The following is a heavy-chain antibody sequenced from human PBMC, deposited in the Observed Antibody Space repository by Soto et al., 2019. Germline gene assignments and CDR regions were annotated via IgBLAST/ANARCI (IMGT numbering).Heavy chain of an antibody. CDR1: GFTFSSYA. J-gene: IGHJ6*02. V-gene: IGHV3-30-3*01. D-gene: IGHD2-15*01. Sequence: QVQLVESGGGVVQPGRSLRLSCAASGFTFSSYAMHWVRQAPGKGLEWVAVISYDGSNKYYADSVKGRFTISRDNSKNTLYLQMNSLRAEDTAVYYCAREPRLLTYYYYYGMDVWGQGTTVTVSS. CDR2: ISYDGSNK. CDR3: AREPRLLTYYYYYGMDV.